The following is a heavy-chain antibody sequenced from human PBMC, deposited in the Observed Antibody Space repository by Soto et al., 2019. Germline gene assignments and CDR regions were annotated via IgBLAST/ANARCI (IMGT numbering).Heavy chain of an antibody. J-gene: IGHJ6*02. CDR3: AKGYCTNGVCYTPYYYYGMDV. D-gene: IGHD2-8*01. CDR1: GFTFSSYA. Sequence: GGSLRLSCAASGFTFSSYAMSWVRQATGKGLEWVSAISGSGGSTYYADSVKGRFTISRDNSKNTLYLQMNSLRAKDTAVYYCAKGYCTNGVCYTPYYYYGMDVWGQGTTVTVSS. CDR2: ISGSGGST. V-gene: IGHV3-23*01.